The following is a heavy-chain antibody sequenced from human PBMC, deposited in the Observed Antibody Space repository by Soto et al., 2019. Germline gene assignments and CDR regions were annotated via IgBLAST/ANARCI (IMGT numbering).Heavy chain of an antibody. J-gene: IGHJ5*02. V-gene: IGHV4-59*08. Sequence: SETLSLTCTVSGASISSFYWSWVRQSPGKRLEWIGFFYYSGNTKFNPSLDNRATFSVDTSKNQLSLKVNSVTAADKAAYYCATRITVFGLIIPPFEPWGQGTQVT. CDR3: ATRITVFGLIIPPFEP. D-gene: IGHD3-3*01. CDR2: FYYSGNT. CDR1: GASISSFY.